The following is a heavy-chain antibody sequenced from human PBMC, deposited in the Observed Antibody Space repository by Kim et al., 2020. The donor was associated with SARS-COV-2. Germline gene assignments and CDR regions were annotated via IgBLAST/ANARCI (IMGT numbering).Heavy chain of an antibody. V-gene: IGHV3-53*01. Sequence: GGSLRLSCAASGFTLSTDHTSWVRQAPGKGLEWISAIHTGGSTSYAVSVKGRFTISRDNSKNMVFLQMNSLRAEDTAVYYCARVVWVAETPEVWGRGRSPCAWGRGTTVTVSS. CDR1: GFTLSTDH. D-gene: IGHD7-27*01. J-gene: IGHJ6*02. CDR3: ARVVWVAETPEVWGRGRSPCA. CDR2: IHTGGST.